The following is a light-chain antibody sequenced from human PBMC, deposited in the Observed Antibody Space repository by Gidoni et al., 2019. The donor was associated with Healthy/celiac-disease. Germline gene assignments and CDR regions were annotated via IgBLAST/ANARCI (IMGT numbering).Light chain of an antibody. Sequence: DIVMTQSPDSLAVSLGERATINCKSSQSVLYSSNNKNYLAWYQQKPGQPPKLLIYWASPRESRVPDRFSGSGSGTDFTLTISSLQAEDVAVYYCQQYYSTPCSFGQGTKLEIK. J-gene: IGKJ2*04. V-gene: IGKV4-1*01. CDR3: QQYYSTPCS. CDR2: WAS. CDR1: QSVLYSSNNKNY.